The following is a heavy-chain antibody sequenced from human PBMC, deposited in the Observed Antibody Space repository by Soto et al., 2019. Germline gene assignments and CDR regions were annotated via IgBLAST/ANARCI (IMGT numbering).Heavy chain of an antibody. CDR3: AKGVSYYSYYGMDV. V-gene: IGHV3-23*01. Sequence: GGSLRLSCAVSGFSFSSYAMSWVLQAPGKGLEWVSTISGSGGNTYYADSVKGRFTISRDNSKNTLYLQMNSLRVEDTAVYYCAKGVSYYSYYGMDVWGQGTTVTVSS. J-gene: IGHJ6*02. CDR1: GFSFSSYA. CDR2: ISGSGGNT.